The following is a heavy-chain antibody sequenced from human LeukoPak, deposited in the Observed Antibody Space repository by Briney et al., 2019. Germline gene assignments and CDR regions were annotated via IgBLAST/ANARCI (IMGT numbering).Heavy chain of an antibody. Sequence: PSETLSLTCAVYGGSFSGYYWSWIRQPPGKGLEWIGEINHSGSTNYNPSLKSRVTISVDTSKNQFSLKLSSVTAADTAVYYCARQDPHYYDAFDIWGQGAMVTVPS. D-gene: IGHD3-10*01. V-gene: IGHV4-34*01. CDR3: ARQDPHYYDAFDI. CDR1: GGSFSGYY. J-gene: IGHJ3*02. CDR2: INHSGST.